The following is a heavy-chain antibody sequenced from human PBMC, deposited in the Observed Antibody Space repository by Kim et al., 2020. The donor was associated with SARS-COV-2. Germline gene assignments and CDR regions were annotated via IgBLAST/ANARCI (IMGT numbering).Heavy chain of an antibody. CDR1: GFTVSGNY. V-gene: IGHV3-53*04. Sequence: GGSLRLSCVASGFTVSGNYMSWVRQAPGKGLIWVSSMYRNGSTYYADSVKGRFTISRHSSKNTLSLQMSSLRPDDTAVYYCARSGGFNYGYGYFDLWGRGTLVTV. CDR3: ARSGGFNYGYGYFDL. J-gene: IGHJ2*01. D-gene: IGHD5-18*01. CDR2: MYRNGST.